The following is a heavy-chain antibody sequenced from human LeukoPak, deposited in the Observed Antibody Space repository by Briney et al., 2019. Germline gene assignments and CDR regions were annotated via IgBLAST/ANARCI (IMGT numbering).Heavy chain of an antibody. CDR3: ARGSPGGQQPLDGDLDY. J-gene: IGHJ4*02. Sequence: GASVKVSCKASGYTFTSYGISWVRQAPGQGLEWMGWISAYNGNTNYAQKLQGRVTMTTDTSTSTAYMELRSLRSDDTAVYYCARGSPGGQQPLDGDLDYWGQGTLVTVSS. CDR1: GYTFTSYG. D-gene: IGHD6-13*01. CDR2: ISAYNGNT. V-gene: IGHV1-18*01.